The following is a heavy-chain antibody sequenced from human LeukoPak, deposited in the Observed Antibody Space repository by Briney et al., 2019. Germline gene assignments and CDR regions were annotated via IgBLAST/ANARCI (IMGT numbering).Heavy chain of an antibody. CDR1: GFTFSSYN. J-gene: IGHJ6*02. D-gene: IGHD2-2*01. Sequence: GGSLRLSCAASGFTFSSYNMNWVRQAPGKGLEWASSISSSSSYIYYADSVKGRFTISRDNAKNSLYLQMNSLRAEDTAVYYCARDLEVPAATYWTLKKDYYYGMVVWGQGATVTVSS. CDR3: ARDLEVPAATYWTLKKDYYYGMVV. CDR2: ISSSSSYI. V-gene: IGHV3-21*01.